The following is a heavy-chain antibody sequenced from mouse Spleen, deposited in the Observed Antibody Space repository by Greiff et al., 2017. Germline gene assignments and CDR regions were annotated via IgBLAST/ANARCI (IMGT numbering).Heavy chain of an antibody. Sequence: VQLQQSGPELVKPGASVKLSCKASGYTFTSYDINWVKQRPGQGLEWIGWIYPRDGSTKYNEKFKGKATLTVDTSSSTAYMELHSLTSEDSAVYFCARGGYDYDPWFAYWGQGTLVTVSA. CDR1: GYTFTSYD. J-gene: IGHJ3*01. V-gene: IGHV1-85*01. D-gene: IGHD2-4*01. CDR2: IYPRDGST. CDR3: ARGGYDYDPWFAY.